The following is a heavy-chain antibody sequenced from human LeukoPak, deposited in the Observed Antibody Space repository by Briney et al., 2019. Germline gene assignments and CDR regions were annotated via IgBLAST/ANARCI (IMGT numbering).Heavy chain of an antibody. CDR1: GFTFSSSA. V-gene: IGHV3-23*01. Sequence: GGSLRLSCAGSGFTFSSSAMSWVRQAPGKGLEWVSSISGSGGSTFYADSVKGRFTISRDNSKNTLYLQMNSLRAEDTAIYYCAKALSQQLVPDDAFDIWGQGTMVTVPS. CDR3: AKALSQQLVPDDAFDI. CDR2: ISGSGGST. J-gene: IGHJ3*02. D-gene: IGHD6-13*01.